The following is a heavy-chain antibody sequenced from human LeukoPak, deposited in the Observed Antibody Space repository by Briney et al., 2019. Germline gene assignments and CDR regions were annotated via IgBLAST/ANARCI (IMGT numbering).Heavy chain of an antibody. CDR1: GGSISSGGYY. J-gene: IGHJ4*02. V-gene: IGHV4-31*03. CDR3: ARDGRWNDGKAVDY. D-gene: IGHD1-1*01. CDR2: IYCSGST. Sequence: SETLSLTCTVTGGSISSGGYYWSWIRQHPGRGLEWIGYIYCSGSTYYNPSLKSRVTISVDTSKNQFSLKLSSVTAADTAMYYCARDGRWNDGKAVDYWGQGTPVTVSS.